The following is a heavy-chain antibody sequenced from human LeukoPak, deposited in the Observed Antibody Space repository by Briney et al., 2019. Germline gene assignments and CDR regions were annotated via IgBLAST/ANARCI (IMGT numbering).Heavy chain of an antibody. J-gene: IGHJ4*02. CDR2: IIPIFGTA. Sequence: ASVKVSCKASGGTFSSYAISWVRQARGQGLEWMGRIIPIFGTANYAQKFQGRVTITTDESTSTAYMELSSLRSEDTAVYYCASQKGVVGVDYWGQGTLVTVSS. D-gene: IGHD1-26*01. V-gene: IGHV1-69*05. CDR3: ASQKGVVGVDY. CDR1: GGTFSSYA.